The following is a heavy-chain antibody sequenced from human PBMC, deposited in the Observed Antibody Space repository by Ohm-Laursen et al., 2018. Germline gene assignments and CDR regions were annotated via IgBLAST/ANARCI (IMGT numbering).Heavy chain of an antibody. Sequence: SLRLSCSASGFTFSNYAMSWVRQAPGKGLEWVSTVTGSGSSTYYADSVKGRFTISRDNSRDTLYLQIHSLRAEDTAIYYCARDPIDNNGYNPDYWGQGTLVTVSS. D-gene: IGHD1-14*01. J-gene: IGHJ4*02. CDR1: GFTFSNYA. V-gene: IGHV3-23*01. CDR2: VTGSGSST. CDR3: ARDPIDNNGYNPDY.